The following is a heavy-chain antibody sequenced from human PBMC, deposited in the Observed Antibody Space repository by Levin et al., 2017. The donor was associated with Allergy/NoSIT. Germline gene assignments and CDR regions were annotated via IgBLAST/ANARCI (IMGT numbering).Heavy chain of an antibody. CDR2: ISRSGGST. D-gene: IGHD2-2*01. CDR3: ATGGSTMHDN. J-gene: IGHJ4*01. V-gene: IGHV3-23*01. CDR1: GFTLSSYA. Sequence: GASVKVSCAASGFTLSSYAMSWVRQAPGKGLEWVSTISRSGGSTYYADSVKGRFTISRDNSKNTLYLQMNSLRAEDTAVYYCATGGSTMHDNWGHGTLVTVSS.